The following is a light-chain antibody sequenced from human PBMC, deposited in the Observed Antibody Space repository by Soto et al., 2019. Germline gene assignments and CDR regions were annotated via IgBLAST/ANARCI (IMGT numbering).Light chain of an antibody. CDR3: SSWDASLNGYV. Sequence: QSVLTQPPSASGTPGQRVTISCSGSSSNIGSKTVNWYQQLPGTVPKLLIYNSYQRPSGVPDRFSASKSGTSASLAISGLQSEDEAYYYCSSWDASLNGYVFGTGTKLTVL. CDR1: SSNIGSKT. V-gene: IGLV1-44*01. CDR2: NSY. J-gene: IGLJ1*01.